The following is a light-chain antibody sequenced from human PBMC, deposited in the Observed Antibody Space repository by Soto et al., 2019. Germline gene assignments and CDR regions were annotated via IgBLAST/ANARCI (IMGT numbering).Light chain of an antibody. Sequence: EIVLAQSPATLSLSPGERATLSCRASQSVSIYLAWYQQKPGQAPRLLIYDASNRATGIPARFSGSGSGTDFPLTISSLEPEDFAVYYCQQRSNWPPKITFGQGTRLEIK. J-gene: IGKJ5*01. CDR2: DAS. V-gene: IGKV3-11*01. CDR3: QQRSNWPPKIT. CDR1: QSVSIY.